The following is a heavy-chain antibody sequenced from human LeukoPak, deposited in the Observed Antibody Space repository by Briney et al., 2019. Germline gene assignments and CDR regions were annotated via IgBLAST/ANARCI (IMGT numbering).Heavy chain of an antibody. J-gene: IGHJ4*02. CDR1: GGSVSSGSYY. Sequence: SETLSLTCTVSGGSVSSGSYYWSWIRQPPGKGLEWIGYIYYSGSTNYNPSLKSRVAISVDTSKDQFSLKLSSVTAADTAVYYCASDRSYHGYSYTLDYCGQATLVTI. CDR3: ASDRSYHGYSYTLDY. D-gene: IGHD5-18*01. V-gene: IGHV4-61*01. CDR2: IYYSGST.